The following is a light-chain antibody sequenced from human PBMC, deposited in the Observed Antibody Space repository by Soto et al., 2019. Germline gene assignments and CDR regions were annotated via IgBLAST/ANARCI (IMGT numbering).Light chain of an antibody. V-gene: IGKV3-20*01. Sequence: ENVLTQSPGTLSLSPGERATLSCRASQSVGSSYLAWYQQKPGQAPRLLIYATSSRATGIPDRFSGSGSGKDFTLTISRLEPEDFAVYYCQQYSSSPKTFGQGTKVEIK. CDR1: QSVGSSY. J-gene: IGKJ1*01. CDR2: ATS. CDR3: QQYSSSPKT.